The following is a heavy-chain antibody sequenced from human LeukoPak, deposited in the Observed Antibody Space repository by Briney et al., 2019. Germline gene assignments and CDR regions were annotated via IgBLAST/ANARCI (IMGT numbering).Heavy chain of an antibody. CDR3: ASSYYVSGSYYIHYFDY. Sequence: GGSLRLSCAASGFTFSSYGMHWVRQAPGKGLERVAVIWYDGSNKYYADSVKGRFTISRDNSKNTLYLQMNSLRAEDTAVYYCASSYYVSGSYYIHYFDYWGQGTLVTVSS. CDR1: GFTFSSYG. D-gene: IGHD3-10*01. V-gene: IGHV3-33*01. J-gene: IGHJ4*02. CDR2: IWYDGSNK.